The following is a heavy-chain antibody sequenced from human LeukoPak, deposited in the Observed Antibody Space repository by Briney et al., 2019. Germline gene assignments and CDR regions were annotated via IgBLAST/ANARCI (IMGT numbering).Heavy chain of an antibody. D-gene: IGHD5-12*01. CDR2: IYHSGST. CDR1: DYSISSGYY. J-gene: IGHJ4*02. V-gene: IGHV4-38-2*02. CDR3: ARGGYDQALDY. Sequence: SETLSLTCSVSDYSISSGYYWGWIRQPPGKGLEWIGSIYHSGSTYYNPPLKSRVTISVDTSKNQFSLKLSSETAADTALYYCARGGYDQALDYWGQGTLVTVSS.